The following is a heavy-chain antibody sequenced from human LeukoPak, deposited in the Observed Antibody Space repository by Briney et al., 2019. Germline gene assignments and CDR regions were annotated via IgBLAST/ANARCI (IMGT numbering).Heavy chain of an antibody. CDR2: ISTSSSYI. Sequence: GALRLSCSTSGITFSGYSMNWVRQAPGKGLEWVSSISTSSSYIYYADSVKGRFTISRDNAKSSLYLQMNSLRAEDTAVYYCARDAGGKLVPNYWGQGTLVTVSS. J-gene: IGHJ4*02. CDR3: ARDAGGKLVPNY. V-gene: IGHV3-21*01. CDR1: GITFSGYS. D-gene: IGHD6-6*01.